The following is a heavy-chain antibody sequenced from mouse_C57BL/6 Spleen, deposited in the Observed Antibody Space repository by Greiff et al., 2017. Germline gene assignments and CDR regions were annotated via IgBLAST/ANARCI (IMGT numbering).Heavy chain of an antibody. J-gene: IGHJ2*01. CDR2: IDPSDSET. D-gene: IGHD6-2*01. CDR3: ARSVSSVPDY. V-gene: IGHV1-52*01. Sequence: QVQLQQPGAELVRPGSSVKLSCKASGYTFTSYWMHWVKQRPIQGLEWIGNIDPSDSETHYNQKFKDKAPLTVDKSSSTAYMQLSSLTSEDSAVYYCARSVSSVPDYGGQGTTLTVSS. CDR1: GYTFTSYW.